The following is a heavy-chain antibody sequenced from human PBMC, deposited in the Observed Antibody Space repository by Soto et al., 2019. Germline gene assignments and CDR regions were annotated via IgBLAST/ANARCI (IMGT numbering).Heavy chain of an antibody. CDR3: AKDPRWLQLGYFDY. CDR1: GFTFSSYA. CDR2: ISGSGGST. V-gene: IGHV3-23*01. J-gene: IGHJ4*02. Sequence: GSLRLSCAASGFTFSSYAMSWVRQAPGKGLEWVSAISGSGGSTYYAESVKGRFTISRDNSKNTLYLQMNSLRAEDTAVYYCAKDPRWLQLGYFDYWGQGTLVTVSS. D-gene: IGHD5-12*01.